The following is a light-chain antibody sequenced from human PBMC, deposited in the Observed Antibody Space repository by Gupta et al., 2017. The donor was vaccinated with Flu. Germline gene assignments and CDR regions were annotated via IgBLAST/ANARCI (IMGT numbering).Light chain of an antibody. V-gene: IGKV1-5*03. CDR3: QHYNIYSGT. Sequence: PSTLSASVGDRVTITCRASQSISNWLAWYQQKPGKAPKVLIYKASSLESGVPSRFSGSGSGTECTLTISSLQPDDFATYYCQHYNIYSGTFGQGTKVEIK. J-gene: IGKJ1*01. CDR1: QSISNW. CDR2: KAS.